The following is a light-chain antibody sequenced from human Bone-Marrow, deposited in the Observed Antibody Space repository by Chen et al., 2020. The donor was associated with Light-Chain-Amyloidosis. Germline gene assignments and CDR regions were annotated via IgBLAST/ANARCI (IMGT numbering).Light chain of an antibody. CDR1: NIGTTS. CDR3: QVWARSSDRPV. V-gene: IGLV3-21*02. CDR2: DVS. Sequence: SYVLTQPSSVSVAPAQTATIACGGNNIGTTSVHWYHQTPGQAPLLVVYDVSDQHSGISERLSGSNSGNTATLTISRVEAGDEADYYCQVWARSSDRPVFGGGTKLTVL. J-gene: IGLJ3*02.